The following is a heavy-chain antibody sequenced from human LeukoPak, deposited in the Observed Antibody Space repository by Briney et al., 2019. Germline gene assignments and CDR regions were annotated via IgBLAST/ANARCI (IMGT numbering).Heavy chain of an antibody. CDR2: ISWNSGSI. V-gene: IGHV3-9*01. CDR1: GFAFDGYA. CDR3: AKDNAIVGATYFDY. J-gene: IGHJ4*02. Sequence: GRSLRLSCAASGFAFDGYAMHWVRQTPGKGLEWVSGISWNSGSIGYADSVKGRFTISRDNAKNSLYLQMNSLRAEDTALYYCAKDNAIVGATYFDYWGQGTLVTVSS. D-gene: IGHD1-26*01.